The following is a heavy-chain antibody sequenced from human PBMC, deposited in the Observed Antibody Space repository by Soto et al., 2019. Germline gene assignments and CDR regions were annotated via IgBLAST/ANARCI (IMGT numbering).Heavy chain of an antibody. D-gene: IGHD3-3*01. V-gene: IGHV4-59*01. CDR3: ASYHPWSGYDPSPEDAFDI. Sequence: SETLSLTCTVSGASIGSYYCTWIRQPPGKGLEWIRNIYYSGSIKYNPSLKSRVTMSVDTSKSQFSLKLSAVTAADTAVYYRASYHPWSGYDPSPEDAFDIWGQGTMVTVSS. CDR2: IYYSGSI. J-gene: IGHJ3*02. CDR1: GASIGSYY.